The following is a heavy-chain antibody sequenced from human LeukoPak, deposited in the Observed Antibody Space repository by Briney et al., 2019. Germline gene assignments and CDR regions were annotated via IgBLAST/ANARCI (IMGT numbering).Heavy chain of an antibody. CDR2: ISHSSGFT. D-gene: IGHD6-13*01. Sequence: GSLRLSCAASGFTFSDYYMSWIRQAPGQGLEWVAYISHSSGFTNYADSVKGRFAISRDNAKNSLYLQMDSLRAEDTAIYYCAKLFKAYSSTWIDYWGQGNVVSVS. CDR3: AKLFKAYSSTWIDY. CDR1: GFTFSDYY. J-gene: IGHJ4*02. V-gene: IGHV3-11*03.